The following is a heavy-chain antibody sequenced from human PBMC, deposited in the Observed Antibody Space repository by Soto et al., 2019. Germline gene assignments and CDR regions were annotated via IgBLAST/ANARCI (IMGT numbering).Heavy chain of an antibody. CDR2: ISYDGSNK. V-gene: IGHV3-30-3*01. J-gene: IGHJ6*02. Sequence: PGGSLRLSCAASGFTFSSYAMHWVRQAPGKGLEWVAVISYDGSNKYYADSVKGRFTISRDNSKNTLYLQMNSLRAEDTAVYYCAGTYSYGKRTGYYYYGMDVWGQGTTVTVSS. CDR1: GFTFSSYA. CDR3: AGTYSYGKRTGYYYYGMDV. D-gene: IGHD5-18*01.